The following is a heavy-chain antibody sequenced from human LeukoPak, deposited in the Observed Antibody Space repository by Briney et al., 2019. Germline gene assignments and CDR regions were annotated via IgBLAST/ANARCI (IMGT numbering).Heavy chain of an antibody. D-gene: IGHD3-10*01. CDR2: IYYSGST. Sequence: SETLSLTCSVSGDSISSGGHYWSWIRQYPGKGLQWIGYIYYSGSTYYNPSLKSRVTISVDTSKNQFSLKLSSVTAADTAVYYCARDREYYYGSGSLGSYYYGMDVWGQGTTVTVSS. CDR3: ARDREYYYGSGSLGSYYYGMDV. J-gene: IGHJ6*02. CDR1: GDSISSGGHY. V-gene: IGHV4-31*03.